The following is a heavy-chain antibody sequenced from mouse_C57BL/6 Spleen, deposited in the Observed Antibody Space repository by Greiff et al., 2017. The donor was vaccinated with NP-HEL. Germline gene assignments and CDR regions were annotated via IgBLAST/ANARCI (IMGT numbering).Heavy chain of an antibody. CDR1: GYTFTSYW. Sequence: QVQLQQSGAELVKPGASVKLSCKASGYTFTSYWMQWVKQRPGQGLEWIGEIDPSDSYTNYNQKFKGKATLTVDTSSSTAYMQLSSLTSEDSAVYYCAREDYEFAYWGQGTLVTVSA. D-gene: IGHD2-4*01. J-gene: IGHJ3*01. CDR3: AREDYEFAY. CDR2: IDPSDSYT. V-gene: IGHV1-50*01.